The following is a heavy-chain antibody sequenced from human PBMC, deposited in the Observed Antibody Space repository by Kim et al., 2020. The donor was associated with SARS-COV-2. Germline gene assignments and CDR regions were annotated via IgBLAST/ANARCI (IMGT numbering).Heavy chain of an antibody. CDR2: ISSGSSYI. D-gene: IGHD2-2*02. V-gene: IGHV3-21*01. Sequence: GGSLRLSCAASGFTFSSYSMNWVRQAPGKGLEWVSSISSGSSYIYYADSLKGRFTISRDNAKNSLYLQVDRLRVEDTAVYYCASGLGYCTGTSCSTLTYYFDNWGQGTLVTVSS. CDR3: ASGLGYCTGTSCSTLTYYFDN. CDR1: GFTFSSYS. J-gene: IGHJ4*02.